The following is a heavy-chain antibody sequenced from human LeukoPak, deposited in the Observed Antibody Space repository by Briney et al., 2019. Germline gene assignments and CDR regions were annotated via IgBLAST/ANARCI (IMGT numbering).Heavy chain of an antibody. CDR2: IIPIFGTA. V-gene: IGHV1-69*05. CDR3: ARWDSYQYYFDY. Sequence: SVKVSWKASGGTFSSYAISWVRQAPGQGLEWMGGIIPIFGTANYAQKFQGRVTITTDESTSTAYMELSSLRSEDTAVYYCARWDSYQYYFDYWGQGTLSPSPQ. J-gene: IGHJ4*02. D-gene: IGHD5-18*01. CDR1: GGTFSSYA.